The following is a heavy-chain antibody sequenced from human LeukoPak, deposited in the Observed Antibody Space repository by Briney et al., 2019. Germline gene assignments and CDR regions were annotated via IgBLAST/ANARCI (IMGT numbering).Heavy chain of an antibody. D-gene: IGHD2-8*01. J-gene: IGHJ3*02. CDR3: ARDLVSDGFDI. CDR2: ISSSSSYI. CDR1: GFTFSSYS. Sequence: GGSLRLSCAAAGFTFSSYSMNWVRQAPGKGLEWVSSISSSSSYIYYADSVKGRFTISRDNAKNSLYLQMNSLRAEDTAVYYCARDLVSDGFDIWGQGTMVTVSS. V-gene: IGHV3-21*01.